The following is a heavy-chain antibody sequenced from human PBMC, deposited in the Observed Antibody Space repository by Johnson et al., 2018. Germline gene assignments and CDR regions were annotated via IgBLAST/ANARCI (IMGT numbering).Heavy chain of an antibody. D-gene: IGHD2-15*01. V-gene: IGHV1-46*01. CDR2: INPSGGST. J-gene: IGHJ6*02. CDR1: GYTFTNYY. Sequence: QVQLVQSGAEVQKPGASVKISCKASGYTFTNYYMNWVRQAPGQGLEWMGIINPSGGSTRYAQKFQGRVTMTREPSTTTVYMELSSLRSEDTAMYYCARGECSGGTCHLEVGLHFYFYGLDVWGQGTTVIVSS. CDR3: ARGECSGGTCHLEVGLHFYFYGLDV.